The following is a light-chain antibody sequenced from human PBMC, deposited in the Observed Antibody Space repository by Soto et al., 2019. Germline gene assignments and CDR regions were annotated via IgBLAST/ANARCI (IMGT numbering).Light chain of an antibody. CDR2: DAS. V-gene: IGKV3-11*01. CDR1: QSVSDY. J-gene: IGKJ1*01. Sequence: EIGMTQSPATLSVSPGERATLSCGASQSVSDYLTWYQQKPGQAPRLLIYDASNRATGIPARFSGSGSGTDFTLTISSLEPEDFAVYYCQQRSNLWTFGQGTKVDI. CDR3: QQRSNLWT.